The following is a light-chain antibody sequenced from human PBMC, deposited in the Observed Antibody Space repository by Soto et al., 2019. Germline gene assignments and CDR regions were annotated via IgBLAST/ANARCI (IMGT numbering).Light chain of an antibody. CDR2: GAS. V-gene: IGKV3-20*01. CDR3: QQYSKSPIT. J-gene: IGKJ5*01. Sequence: EVVLTQSPGTLSLSPGEIATPSCRASQIVNSNYLAWYQHKPGQSPRLLIYGASRRATGIPDRFSGSGTGTDFTLTISRVEPEDVAIYYCQQYSKSPITLGQGTRLEIK. CDR1: QIVNSNY.